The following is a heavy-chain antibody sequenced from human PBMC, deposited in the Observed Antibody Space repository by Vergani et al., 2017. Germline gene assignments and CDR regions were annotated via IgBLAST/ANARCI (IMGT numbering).Heavy chain of an antibody. CDR2: MNPNSGNT. CDR1: GYTFTSYD. D-gene: IGHD6-13*01. J-gene: IGHJ6*03. V-gene: IGHV1-8*01. Sequence: QVQLVQSGAEVKKPGASVKVSCKASGYTFTSYDINWVRQATGQGLEWMGWMNPNSGNTGYAQKFQGRVTMTRNTSISTAYMELSSLRSEDTAVYYCARIAAAGHPTEATEPNYYYYYMDVWGKGTTVTVSS. CDR3: ARIAAAGHPTEATEPNYYYYYMDV.